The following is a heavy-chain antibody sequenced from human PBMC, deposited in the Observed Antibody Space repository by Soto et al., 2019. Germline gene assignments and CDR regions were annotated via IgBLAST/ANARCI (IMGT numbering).Heavy chain of an antibody. CDR1: GYSFTSYW. V-gene: IGHV5-51*01. J-gene: IGHJ4*02. D-gene: IGHD1-1*01. CDR2: IYPGDSDT. Sequence: PGESLKISCKGSGYSFTSYWIGWVRQMPGKGLEWMGIIYPGDSDTRYSPSFQGQVTISADKSISTAYLQWSSLKASDTAMCYCASYPLNWSRGFDYWGQGTLVTVSS. CDR3: ASYPLNWSRGFDY.